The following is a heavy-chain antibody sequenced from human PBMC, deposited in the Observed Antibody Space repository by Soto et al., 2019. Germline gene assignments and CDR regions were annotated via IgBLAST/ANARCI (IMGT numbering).Heavy chain of an antibody. CDR3: VPFYYYGSGSYGMDV. CDR1: GYTFTSYY. D-gene: IGHD3-10*01. J-gene: IGHJ6*02. Sequence: ASVKVSCKASGYTFTSYYMHWVRQAPGQGLEWMGIINPSGGSTRYAQKFQGRVTITADEPTSTAYMELSRLRSEDTAVYYCVPFYYYGSGSYGMDVWGQGTTVTVSS. V-gene: IGHV1-46*01. CDR2: INPSGGST.